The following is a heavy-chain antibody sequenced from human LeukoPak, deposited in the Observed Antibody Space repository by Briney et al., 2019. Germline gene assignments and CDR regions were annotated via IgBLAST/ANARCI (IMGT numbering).Heavy chain of an antibody. V-gene: IGHV4-59*01. CDR2: IYYSGST. Sequence: SETLSLTCTVSGGSISSYYWSRIRQPPGKGLEWIGYIYYSGSTNYNPSLKSRVTISVDTSKNQFSLRLSSVTAADTAVYYCARASRWLQLGDYWGQGTLVTVSS. CDR1: GGSISSYY. D-gene: IGHD5-24*01. CDR3: ARASRWLQLGDY. J-gene: IGHJ4*02.